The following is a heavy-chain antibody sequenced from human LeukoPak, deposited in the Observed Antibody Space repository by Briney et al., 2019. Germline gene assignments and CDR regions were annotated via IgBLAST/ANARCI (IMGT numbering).Heavy chain of an antibody. CDR3: ARGAPSGERLGWFDP. Sequence: SSETLSLTCTVSGASISSSTDYWGWIRQPPGKGLEWLGSIYYSGSTYYNPSLKSRVTISVDTSKNQFSLKLSSVTAADTAVYYCARGAPSGERLGWFDPWGQGTLVTVSS. CDR1: GASISSSTDY. D-gene: IGHD1-26*01. J-gene: IGHJ5*02. V-gene: IGHV4-39*01. CDR2: IYYSGST.